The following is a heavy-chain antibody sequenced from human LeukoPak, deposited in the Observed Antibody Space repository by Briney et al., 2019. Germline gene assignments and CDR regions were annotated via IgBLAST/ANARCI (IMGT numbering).Heavy chain of an antibody. CDR3: AKVRWELYFDY. CDR1: GFSFSSFG. Sequence: GGSLTLSCAASGFSFSSFGMHWVRQAPGKGLEWVAVISYDGSNKYYADSVKGRFTISRDKSKNTLYLQLNSLRPEDTAVYYCAKVRWELYFDYWGQGTLVTVSS. D-gene: IGHD1-26*01. CDR2: ISYDGSNK. V-gene: IGHV3-30*18. J-gene: IGHJ4*02.